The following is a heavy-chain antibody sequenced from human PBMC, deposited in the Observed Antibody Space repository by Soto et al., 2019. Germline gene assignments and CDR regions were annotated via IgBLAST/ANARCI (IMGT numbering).Heavy chain of an antibody. CDR2: ISWNSGSI. Sequence: GGSLRLSCAASGFTFDDYAMHWVRQAPGKGLEWVSGISWNSGSIGYADSVKGRFPISRNNAKNSLYLQMNSLRAEDTALYYCAKVPPCPRGGGSCYDAFDIWGQGTMVTVSS. CDR3: AKVPPCPRGGGSCYDAFDI. J-gene: IGHJ3*02. CDR1: GFTFDDYA. V-gene: IGHV3-9*01. D-gene: IGHD2-15*01.